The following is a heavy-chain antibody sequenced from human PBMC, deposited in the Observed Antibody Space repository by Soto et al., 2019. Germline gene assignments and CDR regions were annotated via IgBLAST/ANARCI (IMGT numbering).Heavy chain of an antibody. CDR2: ISGSGGST. J-gene: IGHJ4*02. V-gene: IGHV3-23*01. CDR1: GFTFSSYA. Sequence: GGSLRLSCAASGFTFSSYAMSWVRQAPGKGLEWVSAISGSGGSTYYADSVKGRLTISRDNSKNTLYLQMNSLRAEDTAVYYCAKDRTPTTYSSSFTLFDYWGQGTLVTVSS. CDR3: AKDRTPTTYSSSFTLFDY. D-gene: IGHD6-6*01.